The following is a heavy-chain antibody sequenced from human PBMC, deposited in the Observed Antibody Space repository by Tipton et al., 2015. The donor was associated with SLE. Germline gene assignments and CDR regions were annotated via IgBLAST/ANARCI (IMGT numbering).Heavy chain of an antibody. CDR2: IYHSGNT. D-gene: IGHD2-21*02. J-gene: IGHJ3*02. V-gene: IGHV4-39*07. Sequence: TLSLTCTVSGGSISSSSHYWGWIRQPPGKGLEWIGSIYHSGNTYYNPSLKSRVTISVDTPKNQFSLRLSSVTAADTAVYYCARPFTYCGGDCSPFAFDIWGQGTLVTVSS. CDR1: GGSISSSSHY. CDR3: ARPFTYCGGDCSPFAFDI.